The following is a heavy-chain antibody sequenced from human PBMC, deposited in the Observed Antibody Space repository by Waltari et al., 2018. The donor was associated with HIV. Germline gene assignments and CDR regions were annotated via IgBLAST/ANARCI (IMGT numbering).Heavy chain of an antibody. Sequence: EVQLVESGGGLVKPGGSLRLSCAASGFTFSSYSMNWVRQAPGKGLEWVSSISSSSSYIYYADSVKGRFTISRDNAKNSLYLQMNSLRAEDTAVYYCARPIAAAGSDFDYWGQGTLVTVSS. CDR2: ISSSSSYI. V-gene: IGHV3-21*01. D-gene: IGHD6-13*01. J-gene: IGHJ4*02. CDR1: GFTFSSYS. CDR3: ARPIAAAGSDFDY.